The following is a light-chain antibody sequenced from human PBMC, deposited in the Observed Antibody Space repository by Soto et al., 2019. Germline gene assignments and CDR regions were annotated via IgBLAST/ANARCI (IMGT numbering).Light chain of an antibody. Sequence: QSVLTQPPSASGSPGQSVTISCTGTSSDVGGYNDVSWYQQHPGKAPKLMIFEVSKRPSGVPDRFSGSKSGDTASLTVSGLQAEDEADYYCSSYAGSNNFVFGTGTKLPS. CDR3: SSYAGSNNFV. CDR1: SSDVGGYND. J-gene: IGLJ1*01. V-gene: IGLV2-8*01. CDR2: EVS.